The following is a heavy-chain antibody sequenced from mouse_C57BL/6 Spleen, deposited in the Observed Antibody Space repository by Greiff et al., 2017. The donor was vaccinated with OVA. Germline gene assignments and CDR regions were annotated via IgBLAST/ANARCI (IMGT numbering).Heavy chain of an antibody. Sequence: QVQLKESGPGLVAPSQSLSITCTVSGFSLTSYAISWVRQPPGQGLEWLGVIWPGGGTTYNSALKSRLSISKDNSKSQVFIKMNSLQTDDTAGYYCARNDGDAAMDYWGQGTSVTVSS. J-gene: IGHJ4*01. CDR2: IWPGGGT. D-gene: IGHD2-13*01. V-gene: IGHV2-9-1*01. CDR1: GFSLTSYA. CDR3: ARNDGDAAMDY.